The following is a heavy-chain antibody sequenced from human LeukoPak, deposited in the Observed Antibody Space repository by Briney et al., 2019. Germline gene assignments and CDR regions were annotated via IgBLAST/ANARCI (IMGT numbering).Heavy chain of an antibody. CDR3: AKDYVNYCGGGCYYSLDY. V-gene: IGHV3-30*02. Sequence: GGSLRLSCAASGFTFTTYGMHWVRQAPGKGLEWVAFIRYAGDNKYYAGSVKGRFTISRDNSKKTLSLQMVSLRPEDTAVYFCAKDYVNYCGGGCYYSLDYWGQGTLVTVSS. J-gene: IGHJ4*02. CDR1: GFTFTTYG. D-gene: IGHD2-21*02. CDR2: IRYAGDNK.